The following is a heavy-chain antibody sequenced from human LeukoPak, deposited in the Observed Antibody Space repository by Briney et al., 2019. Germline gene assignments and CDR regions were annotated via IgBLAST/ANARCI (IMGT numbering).Heavy chain of an antibody. V-gene: IGHV1-2*02. Sequence: GASVKVSFKGSGYTFSDYYIPWVGQAPGQGLEWVGWINPNNGGTNYAQKFQGRVSMTRDTSISTVYMEVRRLRSDDTAVYYCARDNYGSGSYYKYWGQGTLVTVSS. CDR1: GYTFSDYY. CDR2: INPNNGGT. D-gene: IGHD3-10*01. CDR3: ARDNYGSGSYYKY. J-gene: IGHJ4*02.